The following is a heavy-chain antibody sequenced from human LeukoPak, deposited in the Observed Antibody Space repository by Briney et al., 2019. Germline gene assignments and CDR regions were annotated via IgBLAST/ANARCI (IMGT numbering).Heavy chain of an antibody. Sequence: SETLSLTCTVSGASLSLYYWSWIRQPPGKGLEWIGHIYYSGSTHYNPSLRSRVTLSVDTSKNQFSLKMTSVTASDTAVYYCVRIFGYYQESMDVWGPGITVTVSS. CDR2: IYYSGST. V-gene: IGHV4-59*12. J-gene: IGHJ6*02. CDR1: GASLSLYY. CDR3: VRIFGYYQESMDV. D-gene: IGHD3-3*01.